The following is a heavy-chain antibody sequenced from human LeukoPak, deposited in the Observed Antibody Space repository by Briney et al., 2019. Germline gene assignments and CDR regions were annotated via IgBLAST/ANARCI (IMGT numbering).Heavy chain of an antibody. Sequence: AGGSLRLSCAASGFTFSNAWMSWVRQAPGKGLEWVGRIKRKTDGGTTDYAAPVKGRFTISRDDSKNTLYLQMNSLKTEDTAVYYCTTDGEYCSGGSCYGGAFDIWGQGTMVTVSS. V-gene: IGHV3-15*01. D-gene: IGHD2-15*01. J-gene: IGHJ3*02. CDR3: TTDGEYCSGGSCYGGAFDI. CDR1: GFTFSNAW. CDR2: IKRKTDGGTT.